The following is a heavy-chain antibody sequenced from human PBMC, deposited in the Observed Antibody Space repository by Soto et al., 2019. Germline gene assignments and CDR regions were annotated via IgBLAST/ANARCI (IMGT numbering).Heavy chain of an antibody. J-gene: IGHJ2*01. V-gene: IGHV4-4*09. CDR1: GGSITNYY. CDR3: ARWGRDGTYMTNWYFDL. Sequence: QAQLQESGPGLVKPSEALSLTCTVSGGSITNYYWSWIRQSPGKGLEWIGYIYHGGNKYNNPSLSSRVTMSLDTSKNELTLKLDSVTAADTAVYYCARWGRDGTYMTNWYFDLWGRGILITVSS. D-gene: IGHD1-1*01. CDR2: IYHGGNK.